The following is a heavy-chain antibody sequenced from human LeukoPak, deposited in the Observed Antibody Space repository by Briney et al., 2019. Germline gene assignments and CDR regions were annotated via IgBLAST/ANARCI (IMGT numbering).Heavy chain of an antibody. CDR1: GGSISSYY. CDR2: IYTSGST. V-gene: IGHV4-4*07. D-gene: IGHD6-19*01. Sequence: PSEALSLTCTVSGGSISSYYWSWIRQPAGRGLEWIGRIYTSGSTNYNPSLKSRVTMSVDTSKNQFSLKLSSVTAADTAVYYCARDRGQQWLWWFDPWGQGTLVTVSS. CDR3: ARDRGQQWLWWFDP. J-gene: IGHJ5*02.